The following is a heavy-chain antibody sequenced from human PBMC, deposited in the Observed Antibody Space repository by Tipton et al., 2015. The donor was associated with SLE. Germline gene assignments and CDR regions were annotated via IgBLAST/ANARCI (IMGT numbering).Heavy chain of an antibody. Sequence: TLSLTCTVSGGSISSYYWSWIRQPPGKGLEWIGYIYYSGSTNYNPSLKSRVTISVDTSKNQFSLKLSSVTAADTAVYYCARDSWGGSYDFDCWGQGTLVTVSS. CDR2: IYYSGST. V-gene: IGHV4-59*12. D-gene: IGHD1-26*01. CDR1: GGSISSYY. CDR3: ARDSWGGSYDFDC. J-gene: IGHJ4*02.